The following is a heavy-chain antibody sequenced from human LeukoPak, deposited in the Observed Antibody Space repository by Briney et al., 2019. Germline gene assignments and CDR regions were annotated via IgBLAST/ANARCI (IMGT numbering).Heavy chain of an antibody. CDR1: GFIFSSYW. D-gene: IGHD1-14*01. CDR3: ARDFMYNVNCAGC. Sequence: PAESLRLSCAASGFIFSSYWMHWVRHAPGTGMAWVSRINTDGSSTSYADSVKGQYTSSSDNAKDTLYLQMSSLRAEGTAVYYGARDFMYNVNCAGCWGQGTLVTVSS. CDR2: INTDGSST. V-gene: IGHV3-74*01. J-gene: IGHJ4*02.